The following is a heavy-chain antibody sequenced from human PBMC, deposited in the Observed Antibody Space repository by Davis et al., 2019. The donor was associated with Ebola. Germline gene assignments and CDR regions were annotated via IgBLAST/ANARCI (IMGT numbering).Heavy chain of an antibody. Sequence: GESLKISCKCSGYSFNNYWIGWVRQMPGKGLEWMGIIYPADSDTRYSPSFQGHVTISADKSISTAYLQWSSLKASDTAMYYCARPSGSFYGGIYFDYWGQGTLVTVSS. V-gene: IGHV5-51*01. CDR3: ARPSGSFYGGIYFDY. CDR1: GYSFNNYW. D-gene: IGHD1-26*01. J-gene: IGHJ4*02. CDR2: IYPADSDT.